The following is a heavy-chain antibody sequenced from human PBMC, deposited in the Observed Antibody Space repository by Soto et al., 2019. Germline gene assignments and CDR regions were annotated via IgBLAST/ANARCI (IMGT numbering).Heavy chain of an antibody. J-gene: IGHJ4*02. CDR3: ARNYYDSGGGFDY. Sequence: EVQLVESGGGLIQPGGSLRLSCAASGFTVSSNYMSWVRQAPGKGLEWVSVIYSGGSTYYADSVKGRFTISRDNSKNTLYLQMNSLRAEDTAVYYCARNYYDSGGGFDYWGQGTRSPSPQ. CDR1: GFTVSSNY. D-gene: IGHD3-22*01. CDR2: IYSGGST. V-gene: IGHV3-53*01.